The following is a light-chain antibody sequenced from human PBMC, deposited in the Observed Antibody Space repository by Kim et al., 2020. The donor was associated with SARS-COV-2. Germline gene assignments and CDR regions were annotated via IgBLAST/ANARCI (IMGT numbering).Light chain of an antibody. CDR2: GAA. CDR1: QDISSN. CDR3: QQYDTWPYT. J-gene: IGKJ2*01. Sequence: EIVMTQSPVTLSVSPGEGATLSCRASQDISSNLAWYQQKPGQAPRLLMSGAATRATGVPARFGGSGSGTDFTLTISGLQSDDFALYFCQQYDTWPYTFGQGTKLEI. V-gene: IGKV3-15*01.